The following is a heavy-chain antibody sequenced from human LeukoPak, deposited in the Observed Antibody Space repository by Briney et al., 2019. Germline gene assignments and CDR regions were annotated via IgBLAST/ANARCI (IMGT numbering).Heavy chain of an antibody. J-gene: IGHJ4*02. D-gene: IGHD4-17*01. V-gene: IGHV3-21*01. CDR3: ARVPPTTAHS. CDR2: ISNSSTYI. CDR1: GFTFNSYS. Sequence: GGSLRLSRAASGFTFNSYSMNWVRQTPEKGLEWVSSISNSSTYIYSTDSVKGRFTISRDNAKNSLYLQMNSLRAEDTAVYYCARVPPTTAHSWGQGTLVTASS.